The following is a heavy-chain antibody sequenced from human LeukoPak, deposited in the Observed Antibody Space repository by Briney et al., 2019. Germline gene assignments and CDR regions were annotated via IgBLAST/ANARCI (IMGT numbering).Heavy chain of an antibody. CDR1: GFTFSSYW. CDR2: IKQDGSEK. Sequence: PGGSLRLSCAASGFTFSSYWMSWVRRAPGKGLEWVANIKQDGSEKYYVDSVKGRFTISRDNAKNSLYLQMNSLRAEDTAVYYCASLSHKYYFDYWGQGTLVTVSS. J-gene: IGHJ4*02. V-gene: IGHV3-7*01. D-gene: IGHD5/OR15-5a*01. CDR3: ASLSHKYYFDY.